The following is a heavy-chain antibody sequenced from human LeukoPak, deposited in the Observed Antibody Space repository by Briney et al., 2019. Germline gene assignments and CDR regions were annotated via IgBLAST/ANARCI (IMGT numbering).Heavy chain of an antibody. Sequence: SETLSLTCAVSGGSISSGGYSWSWIRQHPGKGLEWIGYIYYSGSTYYNPSLKSRVTISVDTSKNQFSLKLSSVTAADTAVYYCARDFSGYSAFDIWGQGTMVTVSS. J-gene: IGHJ3*02. CDR3: ARDFSGYSAFDI. D-gene: IGHD5-18*01. CDR2: IYYSGST. CDR1: GGSISSGGYS. V-gene: IGHV4-31*11.